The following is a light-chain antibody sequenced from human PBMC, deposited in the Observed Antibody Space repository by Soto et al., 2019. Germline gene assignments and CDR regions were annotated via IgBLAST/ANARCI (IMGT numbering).Light chain of an antibody. V-gene: IGLV2-11*01. J-gene: IGLJ1*01. CDR3: CSYAGSYTFDV. CDR1: SSDVGGYNY. CDR2: GVT. Sequence: QSVLTQPRSVSGSPGQSVTISCTGTSSDVGGYNYVSWYQQHPGKAPKLMLYGVTKRLSGVPDRFSGSKSGNTASLTISGLQAEDEADYYCCSYAGSYTFDVFGTGTKVTVL.